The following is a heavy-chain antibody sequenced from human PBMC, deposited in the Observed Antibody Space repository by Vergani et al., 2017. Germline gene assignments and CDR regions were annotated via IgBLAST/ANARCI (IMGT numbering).Heavy chain of an antibody. V-gene: IGHV5-51*01. Sequence: EVQLVQSGAEVKKPGESLKISCKGSGYSFNSYWIGWVRQMPGKGLEWMGIIYPGDSDTRDSPSFQGQVTISADKSISTAYLQWSSLKASDTAMYYCARRVTMVRGVISKYDAFDIWGQGTMVTVSS. CDR2: IYPGDSDT. CDR1: GYSFNSYW. J-gene: IGHJ3*02. CDR3: ARRVTMVRGVISKYDAFDI. D-gene: IGHD3-10*01.